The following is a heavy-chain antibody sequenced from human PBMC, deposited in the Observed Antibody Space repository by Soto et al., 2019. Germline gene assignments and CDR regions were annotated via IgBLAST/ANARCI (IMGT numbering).Heavy chain of an antibody. D-gene: IGHD2-21*02. V-gene: IGHV4-30-2*01. CDR1: GGSISSGGYS. CDR3: ARAVAYCGGDCPNWFDP. J-gene: IGHJ5*02. Sequence: QLQLQESGSGLVKPSQTLSLTCAVSGGSISSGGYSWSWIRQPPGKGLEWIGYIYHSGSTYYNPSLKSRVTISVDRSKNQFSLKLSSVTAAHTAVYYCARAVAYCGGDCPNWFDPWGQGTLVTVSS. CDR2: IYHSGST.